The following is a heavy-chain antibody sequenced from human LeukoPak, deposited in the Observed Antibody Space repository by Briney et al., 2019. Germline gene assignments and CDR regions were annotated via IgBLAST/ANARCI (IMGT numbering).Heavy chain of an antibody. CDR3: ARAILTPSGFVWHFDL. D-gene: IGHD3-3*01. CDR1: GGSVSTVVYY. CDR2: NS. Sequence: PSGTLSLTCTASGGSVSTVVYYWSWIRQHPGNGLEWIGHNSYYNPYLKKRVTISVDTSKSQFSLKLTSVTAADTAVYHCARAILTPSGFVWHFDLWGRGTLVTVSS. V-gene: IGHV4-31*03. J-gene: IGHJ2*01.